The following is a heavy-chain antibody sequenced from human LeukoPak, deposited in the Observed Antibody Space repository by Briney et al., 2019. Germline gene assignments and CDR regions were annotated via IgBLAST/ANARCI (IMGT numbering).Heavy chain of an antibody. D-gene: IGHD6-6*01. CDR3: ARARGYSSSSGYFQH. V-gene: IGHV4-34*01. J-gene: IGHJ1*01. CDR1: GGSFSGYY. CDR2: INHSGST. Sequence: PSETLPLTCAVYGGSFSGYYWSWIRQPPGKGLEWIGEINHSGSTNYNPSLKSQVTISVDTSKNQFSLKLSSVTAADTAVYYCARARGYSSSSGYFQHWGQGTLVTVSS.